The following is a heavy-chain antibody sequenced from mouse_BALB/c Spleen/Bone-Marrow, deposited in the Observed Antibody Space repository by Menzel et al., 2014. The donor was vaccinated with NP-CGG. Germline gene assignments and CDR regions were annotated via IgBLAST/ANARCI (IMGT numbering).Heavy chain of an antibody. CDR2: ISGYNGAT. CDR1: GYSFXGYY. J-gene: IGHJ3*01. Sequence: LVKTGASVKISCKASGYSFXGYYMHWVKQSHGKSLEWIGYISGYNGATSYNQKFKGKATFTVDTSSSTAYMQFNSLTSEDSAVYYCVKGVYGNPFAYWGQGTLVTVSA. V-gene: IGHV1S34*01. CDR3: VKGVYGNPFAY. D-gene: IGHD2-1*01.